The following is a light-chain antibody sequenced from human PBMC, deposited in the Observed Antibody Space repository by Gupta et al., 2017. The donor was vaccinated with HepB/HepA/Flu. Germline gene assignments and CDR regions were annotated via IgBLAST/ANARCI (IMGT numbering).Light chain of an antibody. CDR2: SAF. Sequence: DVQMTQSPSSVSASIGDTVTIICRASEGVSGWLAWYQQKPGKAPKLLISSAFTLQSGVPSRFSGTGSGTDFALTITNRQPDDYATYYCQQANKFPYTFGHGTXVDVK. J-gene: IGKJ3*01. CDR1: EGVSGW. V-gene: IGKV1-12*02. CDR3: QQANKFPYT.